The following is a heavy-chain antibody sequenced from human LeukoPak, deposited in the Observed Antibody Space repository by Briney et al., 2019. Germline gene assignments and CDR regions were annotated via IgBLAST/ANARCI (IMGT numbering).Heavy chain of an antibody. D-gene: IGHD4-23*01. J-gene: IGHJ4*02. CDR3: ARDKLGGNHWGY. Sequence: GGSLRLSCAASVVTVSSNYMSWVRQAPGKGLEWVSVIYSGGSTYYADSVKGRFTISRDNSKNTLYLQMNSLRAEDTAIYYCARDKLGGNHWGYWGQGTLVTVS. CDR1: VVTVSSNY. CDR2: IYSGGST. V-gene: IGHV3-53*01.